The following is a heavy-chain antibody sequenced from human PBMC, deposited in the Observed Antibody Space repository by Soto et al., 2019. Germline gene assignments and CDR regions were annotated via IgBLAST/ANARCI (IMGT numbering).Heavy chain of an antibody. D-gene: IGHD6-19*01. CDR2: ISPGGDST. Sequence: EVQLLESGGGLVQPGGSLRLSCAASEFTFNNYAMTWVRQAPGKGLEWVSTISPGGDSTYYADSVKGRFTISRDNSKNTLYLQMNSLRAEDTAVYYCAKRGTHNTGWGDQDCWGQGTLVTVSS. CDR3: AKRGTHNTGWGDQDC. CDR1: EFTFNNYA. V-gene: IGHV3-23*01. J-gene: IGHJ4*02.